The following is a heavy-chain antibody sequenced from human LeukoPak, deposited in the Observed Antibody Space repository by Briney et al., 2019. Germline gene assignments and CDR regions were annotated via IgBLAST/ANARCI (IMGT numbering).Heavy chain of an antibody. CDR3: ARDIYHTYYYDSSGYGEAFDI. CDR2: IIPIFGTA. CDR1: GGTFSSYA. D-gene: IGHD3-22*01. Sequence: SVKVSCKASGGTFSSYAISWVRQAPGRGLEWMGGIIPIFGTANYAQKFQGRITITADESTSTAYMELSSLRSEDTAVYYCARDIYHTYYYDSSGYGEAFDIWGQGTMVTVSS. V-gene: IGHV1-69*13. J-gene: IGHJ3*02.